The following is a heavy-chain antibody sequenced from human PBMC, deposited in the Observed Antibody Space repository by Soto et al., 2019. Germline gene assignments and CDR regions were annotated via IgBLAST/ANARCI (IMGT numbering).Heavy chain of an antibody. CDR1: GYTFTSYA. Sequence: ASVKVSCKASGYTFTSYAMHWVRQAPGQRLEWMGWINAGNGNTKYSQKFQGRVTITRDTSASTAYMELSSLRSEDTAVYYCARDCRLMPTITGMRYWGQGPLVTLSS. V-gene: IGHV1-3*01. J-gene: IGHJ4*02. CDR3: ARDCRLMPTITGMRY. D-gene: IGHD4-4*01. CDR2: INAGNGNT.